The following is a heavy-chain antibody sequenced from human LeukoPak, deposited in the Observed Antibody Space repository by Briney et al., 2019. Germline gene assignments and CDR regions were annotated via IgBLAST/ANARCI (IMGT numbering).Heavy chain of an antibody. CDR1: SGSISSYY. CDR2: IYYSGST. J-gene: IGHJ3*02. D-gene: IGHD3-22*01. Sequence: KPSETLSLTCSVSSGSISSYYWSWIRQPPGKGLEWIGYIYYSGSTYYNPSLKSRVTISVDTSKNQFSLKLSSVTAADTAVYYCARHTARRDYDSSGYYYAFDIWGQGTMVTVSS. V-gene: IGHV4-59*06. CDR3: ARHTARRDYDSSGYYYAFDI.